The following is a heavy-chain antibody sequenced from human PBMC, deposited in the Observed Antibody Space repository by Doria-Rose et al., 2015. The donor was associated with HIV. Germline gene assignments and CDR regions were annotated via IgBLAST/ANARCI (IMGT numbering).Heavy chain of an antibody. D-gene: IGHD3-22*01. Sequence: VQLVQSGGGLVTPGGSLRLSCAASGFTFSRYSMNWVRQAPGKGLEWVSSISSSSEYIYYVDSVQGRFTISRDNAKNSVYLQMNSLRTEDTAVYYCARDHYDSGGYYRDWGQGTLVTVSS. CDR1: GFTFSRYS. CDR2: ISSSSEYI. V-gene: IGHV3-21*03. J-gene: IGHJ4*02. CDR3: ARDHYDSGGYYRD.